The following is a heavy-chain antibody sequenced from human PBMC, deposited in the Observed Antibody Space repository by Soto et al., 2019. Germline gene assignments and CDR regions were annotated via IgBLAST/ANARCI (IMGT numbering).Heavy chain of an antibody. J-gene: IGHJ3*02. CDR3: ARDRLDALDI. Sequence: TGGSLRLSCAASGFTFSSYGMHWVRQAPGKGLEWVAVIWNDGSYEFYVDSVKGRFTISRDNSKNTLYLQMNSLRAEDTAVYYCARDRLDALDIWGQGTMVTVSS. CDR1: GFTFSSYG. CDR2: IWNDGSYE. V-gene: IGHV3-33*01. D-gene: IGHD2-21*02.